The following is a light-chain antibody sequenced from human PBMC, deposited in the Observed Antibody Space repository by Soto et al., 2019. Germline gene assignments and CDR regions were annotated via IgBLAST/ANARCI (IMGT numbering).Light chain of an antibody. V-gene: IGKV3-20*01. CDR1: QSVSNSY. CDR2: GAS. Sequence: EIVLTQSPATLSLSPGERASLSCRASQSVSNSYLAWYQQKPGQAPRLLIFGASNRATGIPDRFSGSGSGTGFTLTISRLEPEDFAVYYCQPYGTSPRTFGQGTKLEIK. CDR3: QPYGTSPRT. J-gene: IGKJ2*01.